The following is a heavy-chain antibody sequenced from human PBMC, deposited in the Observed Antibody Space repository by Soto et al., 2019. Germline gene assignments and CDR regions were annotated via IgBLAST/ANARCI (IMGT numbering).Heavy chain of an antibody. CDR2: INRVGGT. CDR1: GGFLSESY. CDR3: VRIRYQLPSSVLWLDP. Sequence: QVQLQQWGAGLLKPSETLSLTCAVYGGFLSESYWTWIRQPPGKGLEWIGEINRVGGTNYNPSLKSRVTMSVDTSQNQFSLRLISVTAAETAMYFCVRIRYQLPSSVLWLDPWGQGTPVTVSS. J-gene: IGHJ5*02. V-gene: IGHV4-34*01. D-gene: IGHD3-16*01.